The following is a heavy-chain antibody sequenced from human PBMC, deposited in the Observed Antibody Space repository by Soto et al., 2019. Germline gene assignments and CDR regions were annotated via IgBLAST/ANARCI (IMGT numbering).Heavy chain of an antibody. CDR1: GYTFTGYY. D-gene: IGHD2-2*02. J-gene: IGHJ4*02. CDR2: INPNSGGT. V-gene: IGHV1-2*02. CDR3: ARGVKFLLLYEWDLDY. Sequence: QVQLVQSGAEVKKPGASVKVSCKASGYTFTGYYMHWVRQAPGQGLEWMGWINPNSGGTNYAQKFQGRVTMNRDTSISKAYMALSRLRSDDTAVYYCARGVKFLLLYEWDLDYWGQGTLVTVSS.